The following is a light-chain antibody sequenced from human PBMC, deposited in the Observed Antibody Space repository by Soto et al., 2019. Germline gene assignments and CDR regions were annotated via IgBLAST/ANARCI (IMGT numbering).Light chain of an antibody. V-gene: IGLV2-14*01. CDR3: SSYGSSGTSV. J-gene: IGLJ1*01. CDR2: EVS. Sequence: QSVLTQPASVAGSPGQSITISCAGTSSDVGGYDFVSWYQHHPGRAPKLLIYEVSGRSSGVSYRFSGSKSGNTASLIISGLQAEDEAYYYCSSYGSSGTSVFGTGTKVTVL. CDR1: SSDVGGYDF.